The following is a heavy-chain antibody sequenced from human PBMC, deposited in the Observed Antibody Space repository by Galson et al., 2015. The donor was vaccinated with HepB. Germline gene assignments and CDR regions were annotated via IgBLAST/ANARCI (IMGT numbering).Heavy chain of an antibody. D-gene: IGHD3-22*01. CDR3: AREYSSGSYYYYYYYMDV. V-gene: IGHV7-4-1*02. CDR2: INTNTGNP. CDR1: GYTLTDYA. J-gene: IGHJ6*03. Sequence: SVKVSCKASGYTLTDYAMNWVRQAPGQGLEWMGWINTNTGNPTYAQGFTGRFVFSLDTSVSTAYLQISSLKAEDTAVYYCAREYSSGSYYYYYYYMDVWGKGTTVTVSS.